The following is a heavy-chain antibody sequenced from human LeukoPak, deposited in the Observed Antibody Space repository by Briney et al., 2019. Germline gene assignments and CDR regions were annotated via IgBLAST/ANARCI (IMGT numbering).Heavy chain of an antibody. D-gene: IGHD2-8*01. CDR2: INPTGGST. V-gene: IGHV1-46*01. J-gene: IGHJ5*02. CDR1: GYTFTSHY. Sequence: ASVKVSCKASGYTFTSHYRHWVRQAPGQGLEWMGIINPTGGSTTYAQKFQGRVAMTRDTSTSTVYMELSSLRSEDTAVYYCARDGRPDCTNGVCYISWFDPWGQGTLVTVSS. CDR3: ARDGRPDCTNGVCYISWFDP.